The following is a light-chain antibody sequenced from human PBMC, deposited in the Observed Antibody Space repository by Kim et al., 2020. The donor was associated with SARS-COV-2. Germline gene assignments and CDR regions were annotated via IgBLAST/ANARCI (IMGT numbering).Light chain of an antibody. J-gene: IGLJ3*02. CDR1: SSDIGSNT. CDR3: ASWDDSLSGWV. Sequence: PGVTISCSGSSSDIGSNTVTWYQQFPGTTPTLLIYSNVQRPSGVPDRFSGSTSGTSASLAISGLQSEDEADYYCASWDDSLSGWVFGGGTQLTVL. CDR2: SNV. V-gene: IGLV1-44*01.